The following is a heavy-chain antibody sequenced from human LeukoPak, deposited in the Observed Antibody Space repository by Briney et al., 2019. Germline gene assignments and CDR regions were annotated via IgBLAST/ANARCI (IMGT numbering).Heavy chain of an antibody. Sequence: SETLSLTCTVSGYSISSGNYWDWIRQPPGKGLEWIGSIYHSGSTYYNPSLKSRVTISVDTSKNQFSLKLSSVTAADTAAYYCARQDDYYYMDVWGKGTTVTISS. CDR2: IYHSGST. J-gene: IGHJ6*03. CDR1: GYSISSGNY. CDR3: ARQDDYYYMDV. V-gene: IGHV4-38-2*02.